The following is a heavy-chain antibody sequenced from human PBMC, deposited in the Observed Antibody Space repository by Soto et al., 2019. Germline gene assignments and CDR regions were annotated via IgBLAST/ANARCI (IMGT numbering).Heavy chain of an antibody. Sequence: QVQLQQWGAGLLKPSETLSLTCAVYGGSFTGYYWTWIRQTPGKGLVWIGEVNYMGSSYYNPSLGSPISMAVDKSKNQFSLKLRSVTAAATAVYFCVRGQPHRITIFEVVIRSYDYGMDVWGQGTTVTVSS. V-gene: IGHV4-34*01. J-gene: IGHJ6*02. CDR3: VRGQPHRITIFEVVIRSYDYGMDV. CDR2: VNYMGSS. D-gene: IGHD3-3*02. CDR1: GGSFTGYY.